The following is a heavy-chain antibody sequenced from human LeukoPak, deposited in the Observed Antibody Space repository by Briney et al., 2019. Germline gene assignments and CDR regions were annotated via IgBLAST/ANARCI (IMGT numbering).Heavy chain of an antibody. CDR2: IYSGGGT. CDR1: GFTVSTNY. CDR3: ARGFRSVTTWGYFDY. D-gene: IGHD4-17*01. J-gene: IGHJ4*02. Sequence: GGSLRLSCAASGFTVSTNYMSWVRQAPGKGLEWVSLIYSGGGTYYADSVKGRFTISRDNSRNTLSLRMNSLRVDDTAVYYCARGFRSVTTWGYFDYWGQGALVTVSS. V-gene: IGHV3-66*01.